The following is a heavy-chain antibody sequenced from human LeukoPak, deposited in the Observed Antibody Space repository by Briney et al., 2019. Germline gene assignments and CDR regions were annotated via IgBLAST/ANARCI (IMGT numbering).Heavy chain of an antibody. CDR1: GGSISSSSYY. V-gene: IGHV4-39*07. CDR3: ARDPDRGSSGWYRHDY. CDR2: INHSGST. D-gene: IGHD6-19*01. Sequence: SETLSLTCTVSGGSISSSSYYWGWIRQPPGKGLEWIGEINHSGSTNYNPSLKSRVTISVDTSKNQFSLKLSSVTAADTAVYYCARDPDRGSSGWYRHDYWGQGTLVTVSS. J-gene: IGHJ4*02.